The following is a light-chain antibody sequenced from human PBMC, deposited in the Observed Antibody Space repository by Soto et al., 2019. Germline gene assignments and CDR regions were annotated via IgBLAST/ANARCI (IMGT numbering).Light chain of an antibody. CDR1: QDISKY. J-gene: IGKJ3*01. CDR2: EAS. CDR3: QQYHSLPFT. V-gene: IGKV1-33*01. Sequence: DIQMTQSPSSLSASVGDRITITCQASQDISKYLIWYQQTPGKAPKFLIYEASILERGVPSRFSGSGSGTDFTFTINSLQPEDIATYYCQQYHSLPFTFGPGTKLDIK.